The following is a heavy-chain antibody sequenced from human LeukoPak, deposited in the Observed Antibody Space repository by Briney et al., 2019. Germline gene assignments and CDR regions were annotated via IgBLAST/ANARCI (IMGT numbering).Heavy chain of an antibody. Sequence: GGSLRLSCAASGFTFSDYYINWLRPAPGKGLEWVSYISSSGGTIHYAASVKGRFTISRDNPKNSLYLQMNSLRAEDTAVYYCVWGGYRSFGYWGQGTLVTVSS. CDR2: ISSSGGTI. J-gene: IGHJ4*02. V-gene: IGHV3-11*01. CDR1: GFTFSDYY. CDR3: VWGGYRSFGY. D-gene: IGHD3-16*02.